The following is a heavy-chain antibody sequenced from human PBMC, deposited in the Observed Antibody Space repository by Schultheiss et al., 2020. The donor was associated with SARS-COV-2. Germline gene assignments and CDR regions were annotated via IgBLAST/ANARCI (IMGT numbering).Heavy chain of an antibody. CDR3: ARDLVRAGFDY. D-gene: IGHD3-10*01. Sequence: ASVKVSCKASGYTFTSYGISWVRQAPGQGLEWMGWISAYNGNTNYAQKLQGRVTMTTDTSTSTAYMELSSLRSEDTAVYYCARDLVRAGFDYWGQGTLVTVAS. CDR2: ISAYNGNT. CDR1: GYTFTSYG. J-gene: IGHJ4*02. V-gene: IGHV1-18*01.